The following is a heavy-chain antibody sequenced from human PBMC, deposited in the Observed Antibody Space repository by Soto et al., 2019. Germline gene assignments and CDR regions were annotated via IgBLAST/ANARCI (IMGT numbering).Heavy chain of an antibody. CDR1: GGSISSYY. J-gene: IGHJ4*02. Sequence: QVQLQESGPGLVKPSETLSLTCTVSGGSISSYYWSWIRQPPGKGLEWIGYIYYSRGTNYNPSLKSRVTTSGDTSQNQLTLKLSSVTAADTAVYYCARRYGGNLDYWGQGTLVTVSS. CDR2: IYYSRGT. D-gene: IGHD2-15*01. CDR3: ARRYGGNLDY. V-gene: IGHV4-59*08.